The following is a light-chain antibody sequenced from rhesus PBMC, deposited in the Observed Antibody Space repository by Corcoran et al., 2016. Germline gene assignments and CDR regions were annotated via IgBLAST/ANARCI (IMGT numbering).Light chain of an antibody. CDR1: SSDIGGYNY. J-gene: IGLJ6*01. V-gene: IGLV2S7*01. Sequence: QSAPTQPPSVSGSPEQSVTISCTGTSSDIGGYNYVSWYQQHPGKAPKLMIYGVSNRPSGVSDHFSASKSGNTASLTISGLQAEDEADYYCCSYTTSYTYVFGSGTKLTVL. CDR3: CSYTTSYTYV. CDR2: GVS.